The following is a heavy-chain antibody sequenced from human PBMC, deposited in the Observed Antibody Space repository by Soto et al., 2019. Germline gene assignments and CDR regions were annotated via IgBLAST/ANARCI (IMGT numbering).Heavy chain of an antibody. Sequence: SETLSLTCAVYGGSFSGYYWSWIRQPPGKGLEWIGYIYYSGSTYYNPSLKSRVTISVDTSKNQFSLKLSSVTAADTAVYYCAGKSLLRFLEWSTPSMDVWGQGTTVTVSS. V-gene: IGHV4-30-4*01. CDR2: IYYSGST. CDR3: AGKSLLRFLEWSTPSMDV. J-gene: IGHJ6*02. CDR1: GGSFSGYY. D-gene: IGHD3-3*01.